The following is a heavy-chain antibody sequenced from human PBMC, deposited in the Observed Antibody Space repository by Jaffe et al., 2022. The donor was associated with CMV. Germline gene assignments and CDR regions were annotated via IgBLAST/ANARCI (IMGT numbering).Heavy chain of an antibody. Sequence: EVQLVESGGGLVKPGGSLRLSCAASGFTFRSYTINWVRQAPGKGLEWVSSITGSSSYIFYADSVKGRFTISRDNAKNSLSLLMNSLRAEDTAVYYCARGVADTSMSGVDYWGQGTLVTVSS. D-gene: IGHD5-18*01. CDR2: ITGSSSYI. V-gene: IGHV3-21*01. CDR3: ARGVADTSMSGVDY. J-gene: IGHJ4*02. CDR1: GFTFRSYT.